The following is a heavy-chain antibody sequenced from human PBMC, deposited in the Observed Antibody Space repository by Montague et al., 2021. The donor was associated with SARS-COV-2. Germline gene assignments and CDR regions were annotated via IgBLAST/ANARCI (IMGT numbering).Heavy chain of an antibody. J-gene: IGHJ4*02. CDR2: TYYRSKWYN. Sequence: CAISGDSVSRNRAAWNWNRQSPSRGLERMGRTYYRSKWYNDYAVSVKSRITINPDTSKNQISLQLNSVTPEDTAVYYCARTSASSDYWGQGTLVTVSS. D-gene: IGHD1-26*01. V-gene: IGHV6-1*01. CDR1: GDSVSRNRAA. CDR3: ARTSASSDY.